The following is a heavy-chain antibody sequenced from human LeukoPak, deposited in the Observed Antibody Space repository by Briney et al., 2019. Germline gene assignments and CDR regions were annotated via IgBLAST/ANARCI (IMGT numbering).Heavy chain of an antibody. CDR2: INPNSGGT. CDR3: AKNYGSGSQYYFDY. D-gene: IGHD3-10*01. Sequence: ASVKVSCKASGYTFTGHYMHWVRQAPGQGLEWMGRINPNSGGTNYAQKFQGRVTMTRDTSISTAYMELSRLKSDDTAVYYCAKNYGSGSQYYFDYWGQGTLVTVSS. CDR1: GYTFTGHY. V-gene: IGHV1-2*06. J-gene: IGHJ4*02.